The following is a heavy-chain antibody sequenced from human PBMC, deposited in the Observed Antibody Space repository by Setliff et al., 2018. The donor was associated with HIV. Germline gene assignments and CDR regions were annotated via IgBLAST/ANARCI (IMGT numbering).Heavy chain of an antibody. D-gene: IGHD3-16*01. J-gene: IGHJ5*02. CDR1: GDSISSGSYY. Sequence: PSETLSLTCSVSGDSISSGSYYWSWIRLPAGKGLEWIGQIHTTGSTNYNPSLKSRVTISIDTSKNQFSLKLNSVTATDTAVYYCAKRTFGSGRFDPWGQGTLVTVS. V-gene: IGHV4-61*09. CDR2: IHTTGST. CDR3: AKRTFGSGRFDP.